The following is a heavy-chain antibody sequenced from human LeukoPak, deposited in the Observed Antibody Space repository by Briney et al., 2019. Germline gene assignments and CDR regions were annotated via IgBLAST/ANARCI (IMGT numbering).Heavy chain of an antibody. J-gene: IGHJ4*02. D-gene: IGHD3-22*01. CDR3: VTVLHSSGYYQFDY. Sequence: ASVKVSCKVSGYTLTELSMHWVRQAPGKGLEWMGGFDPEDGETIYAQKFQGRVTMTEDTSTDTAYMELSSLRSEDTAVYYCVTVLHSSGYYQFDYWGQGTLVTVSS. CDR2: FDPEDGET. V-gene: IGHV1-24*01. CDR1: GYTLTELS.